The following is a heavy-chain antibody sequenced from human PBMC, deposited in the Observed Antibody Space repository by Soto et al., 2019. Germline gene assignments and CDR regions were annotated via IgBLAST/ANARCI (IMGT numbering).Heavy chain of an antibody. CDR2: IRSKTNNYAT. Sequence: GGSLRLSCAASGLHFSDSAIHWVRQASGKGLEWVGRIRSKTNNYATTYAASVKGRFTISRDDSKNSLYLQMNSLRVEDTAVYYCAISIDRGPIMDYYYGMDVWGQGTTVTVSS. V-gene: IGHV3-73*01. J-gene: IGHJ6*02. CDR1: GLHFSDSA. CDR3: AISIDRGPIMDYYYGMDV. D-gene: IGHD3-10*01.